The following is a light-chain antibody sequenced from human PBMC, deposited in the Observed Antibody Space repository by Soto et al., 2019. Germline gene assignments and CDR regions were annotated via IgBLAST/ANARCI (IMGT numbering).Light chain of an antibody. CDR2: DVA. CDR1: SSDVGSYSP. CDR3: SSFTSSMTNV. J-gene: IGLJ1*01. V-gene: IGLV2-14*02. Sequence: QSVLTPPGSVSGSPGQSITISCTETSSDVGSYSPVSWYQQLPGKAPKLMLYDVAERPSGVSYRFSGSKSGNTASLTISGLQAADEADYFCSSFTSSMTNVFGSGTKVTVL.